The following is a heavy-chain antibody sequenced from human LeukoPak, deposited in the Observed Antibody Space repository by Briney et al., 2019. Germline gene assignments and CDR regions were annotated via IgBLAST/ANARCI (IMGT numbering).Heavy chain of an antibody. Sequence: GGSLRLSCAASGFSFDTYAMHWVRQAPGQGLEWVSSISSSSSYIYYADSVKGRFTISRDNAKNSLYLQMNSLRAEDTAVYYCARDEGSGYYGYWGQGTLVTVSS. V-gene: IGHV3-21*01. D-gene: IGHD3-22*01. J-gene: IGHJ4*02. CDR3: ARDEGSGYYGY. CDR2: ISSSSSYI. CDR1: GFSFDTYA.